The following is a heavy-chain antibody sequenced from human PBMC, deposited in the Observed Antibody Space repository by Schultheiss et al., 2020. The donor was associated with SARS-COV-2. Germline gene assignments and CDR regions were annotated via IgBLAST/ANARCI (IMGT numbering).Heavy chain of an antibody. CDR1: GFTFSTNA. CDR3: ARDRTPGGDGDSGDAFDI. V-gene: IGHV3-30*04. J-gene: IGHJ3*02. CDR2: ISYDGRNK. D-gene: IGHD4-17*01. Sequence: GGSLRLSCAASGFTFSTNAMHWVRQAPGKGPEWVASISYDGRNKFYANSLKGRFTSSRDNSKHTLFLQMNSLTTDDMAVYYCARDRTPGGDGDSGDAFDIWGQGTLVTVSS.